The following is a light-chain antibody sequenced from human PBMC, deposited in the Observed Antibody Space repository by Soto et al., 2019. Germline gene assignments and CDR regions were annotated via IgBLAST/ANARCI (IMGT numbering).Light chain of an antibody. CDR1: SSDVGGYNY. J-gene: IGLJ1*01. Sequence: QSALTQPASVSGSPGQSITISCTGTSSDVGGYNYVSWYQQNPGKAPKLMIYDVNNRPSGVSYRFSGSKSGNTASLTISRLQAEDEADYYCSSYTSSSTRVFGTGTKLTVL. V-gene: IGLV2-14*01. CDR3: SSYTSSSTRV. CDR2: DVN.